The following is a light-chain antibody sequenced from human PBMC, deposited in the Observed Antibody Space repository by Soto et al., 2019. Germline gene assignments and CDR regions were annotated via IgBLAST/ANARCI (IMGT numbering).Light chain of an antibody. CDR2: DDS. CDR1: NIGSKS. Sequence: SYDLTQSPSVSVAPGQTVSITCGGYNIGSKSVHWYQQKPGQAPVLVVYDDSDRRSGIPERFSGSNSGTTATLTITRVEAGDEADYHCLVWDSRSEHYVFGTGTKVT. J-gene: IGLJ1*01. CDR3: LVWDSRSEHYV. V-gene: IGLV3-21*02.